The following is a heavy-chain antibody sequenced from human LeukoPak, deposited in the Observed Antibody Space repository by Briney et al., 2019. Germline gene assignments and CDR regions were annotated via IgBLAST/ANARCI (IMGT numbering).Heavy chain of an antibody. V-gene: IGHV4-34*01. Sequence: SETLSLTCAVYGGSFSGYYWSWIRQPPGKGLEWIGEINHSGSTDYNPSLKSRVTISVDTSKNQFSLKLSSVTAADTAVYYCARGYYYDSSPAYWGQGTLVTVSS. CDR3: ARGYYYDSSPAY. CDR1: GGSFSGYY. CDR2: INHSGST. D-gene: IGHD3-22*01. J-gene: IGHJ4*02.